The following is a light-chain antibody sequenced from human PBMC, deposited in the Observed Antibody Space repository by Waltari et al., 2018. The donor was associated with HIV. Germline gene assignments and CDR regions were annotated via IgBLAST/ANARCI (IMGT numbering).Light chain of an antibody. V-gene: IGKV1-9*01. CDR2: AAS. CDR1: HGISRY. Sequence: DIQLTQSPSFLSTSVGDRVTITCRASHGISRYLAWCQQKPGKAPKLLIYAASTLQSGVPSRFSGSGSGTEFTLTISSLQPEDFATYYCQQLNSYPYTFGQGTKLEIK. J-gene: IGKJ2*01. CDR3: QQLNSYPYT.